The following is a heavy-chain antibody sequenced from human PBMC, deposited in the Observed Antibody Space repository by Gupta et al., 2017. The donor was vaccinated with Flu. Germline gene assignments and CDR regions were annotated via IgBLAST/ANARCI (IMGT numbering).Heavy chain of an antibody. Sequence: VQLVQSETDVKNPGASVKVSCKASGFTFTDYSIHWVRQAPGQGLEWMGRVNPHNGSRNYEYKFQGRVTLAMDTSISTAYLELTRLRSDDTAVYYCAREKFCSTESCYRWFDPWGQGTLFTVSS. CDR1: GFTFTDYS. V-gene: IGHV1-2*06. J-gene: IGHJ5*02. D-gene: IGHD2-2*01. CDR2: VNPHNGSR. CDR3: AREKFCSTESCYRWFDP.